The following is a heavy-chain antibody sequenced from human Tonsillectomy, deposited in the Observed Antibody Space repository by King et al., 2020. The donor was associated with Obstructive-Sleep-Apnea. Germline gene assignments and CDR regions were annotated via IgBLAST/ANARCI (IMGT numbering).Heavy chain of an antibody. CDR2: IKQDGSEK. Sequence: EVQLVESGGGLVQPGGSLRLSCAASGFTFSSYLISGVRQAPGKGLEGGANIKQDGSEKYYVDSVKGQFTIPRDKAKNSLYLQMNSLRAEDTAVDYCARGIREAAASLGYWGQGTLVTVSS. V-gene: IGHV3-7*03. J-gene: IGHJ4*02. CDR1: GFTFSSYL. D-gene: IGHD6-13*01. CDR3: ARGIREAAASLGY.